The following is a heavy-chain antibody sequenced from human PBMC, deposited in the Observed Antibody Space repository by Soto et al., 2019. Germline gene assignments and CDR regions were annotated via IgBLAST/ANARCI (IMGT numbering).Heavy chain of an antibody. V-gene: IGHV4-59*01. J-gene: IGHJ4*02. Sequence: PSETLSLTCTVSGGSISNYYWSWIRQPPGKGLYWIGYIYYSGKTNYNPSLKSRVDMSVDTSKNQFSLKLTSVTAADTAVYYCAGGSSGWSSFDFWGQGTLVTVSS. CDR3: AGGSSGWSSFDF. CDR1: GGSISNYY. CDR2: IYYSGKT. D-gene: IGHD6-19*01.